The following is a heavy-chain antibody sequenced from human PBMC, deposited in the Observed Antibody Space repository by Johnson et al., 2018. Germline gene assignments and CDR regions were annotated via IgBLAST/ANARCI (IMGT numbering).Heavy chain of an antibody. CDR3: AKDRPSTVTTPPSYYYYYYRDV. V-gene: IGHV3-23*04. CDR2: ISSSGGST. Sequence: VQLVQSGGDLVQPGGSLRLSCAASGFTFSIYAMTWVRQVPGKGLEWVSVISSSGGSTYYADSVKGRFTISRDNSKKTLYLQMGSLRAEDTAVYYCAKDRPSTVTTPPSYYYYYYRDVWGKGTTVTVSS. CDR1: GFTFSIYA. D-gene: IGHD4-17*01. J-gene: IGHJ6*03.